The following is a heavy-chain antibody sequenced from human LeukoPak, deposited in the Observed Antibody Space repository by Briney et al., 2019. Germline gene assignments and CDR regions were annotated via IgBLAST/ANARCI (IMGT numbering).Heavy chain of an antibody. CDR1: GDSITGYY. D-gene: IGHD3-3*01. Sequence: SETLSLTCAVSGDSITGYYWSWIRQPPGKGLEWIGEINHSGSTNYNPSLKSRVTISVDTSKNQFSLKLSSVTAADTAVYYCARGSSRFLEWFLFKLHGGVFDYWGQGTLVTVSS. CDR3: ARGSSRFLEWFLFKLHGGVFDY. V-gene: IGHV4-34*01. J-gene: IGHJ4*02. CDR2: INHSGST.